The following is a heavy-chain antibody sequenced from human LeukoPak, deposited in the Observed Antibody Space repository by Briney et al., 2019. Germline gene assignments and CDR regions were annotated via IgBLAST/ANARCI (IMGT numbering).Heavy chain of an antibody. CDR3: ARGEPGADTPPMDSSSPRPGYYYYMDV. D-gene: IGHD6-6*01. V-gene: IGHV4-34*01. CDR2: INNSGST. Sequence: SETLSLTCAVYGGSFSGYYWSWIRQPPGKGLEWIGEINNSGSTNYNPSLKSRVTISVDTSKNQFSLKLSSVTAADTAVYYWARGEPGADTPPMDSSSPRPGYYYYMDVWGKGTTATVSS. J-gene: IGHJ6*03. CDR1: GGSFSGYY.